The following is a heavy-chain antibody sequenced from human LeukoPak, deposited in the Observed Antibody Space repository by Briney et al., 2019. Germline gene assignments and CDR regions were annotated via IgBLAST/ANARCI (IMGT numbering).Heavy chain of an antibody. CDR1: GGTFSSYA. Sequence: VASVKVSCKASGGTFSSYAIGWVRQAPGQGLEWMGRIIPILGIANYAQKFQGRVTITADKSTSTAYMELSSLRSEGTAVYYCARGVQYGSESMDVWGQGTTVTVSS. CDR2: IIPILGIA. J-gene: IGHJ6*02. CDR3: ARGVQYGSESMDV. V-gene: IGHV1-69*04. D-gene: IGHD3-10*01.